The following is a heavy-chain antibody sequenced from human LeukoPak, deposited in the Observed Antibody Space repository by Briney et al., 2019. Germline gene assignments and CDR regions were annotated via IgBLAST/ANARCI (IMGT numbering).Heavy chain of an antibody. CDR1: GGSISSGDYY. D-gene: IGHD5-18*01. CDR3: ARDRGTAMVLDAFDI. J-gene: IGHJ3*02. Sequence: SQTLSLTCTVPGGSISSGDYYWSWIRQPPGKGLEWIGYIYYSGSTYYNPSLKSRVTISVDTSKNQFSLKLSSVTAADTAVYYCARDRGTAMVLDAFDIWGQGTMVTVSS. CDR2: IYYSGST. V-gene: IGHV4-30-4*08.